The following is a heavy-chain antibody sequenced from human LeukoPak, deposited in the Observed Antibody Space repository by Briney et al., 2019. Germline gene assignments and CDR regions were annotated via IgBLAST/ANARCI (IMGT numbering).Heavy chain of an antibody. D-gene: IGHD3-3*01. CDR2: ISSSSSYI. J-gene: IGHJ6*03. CDR1: GFTFSSYS. CDR3: ARAPSKYDFWSGYHYYYMDV. V-gene: IGHV3-21*01. Sequence: GGSLRLSCAASGFTFSSYSMNWVRQAPGKGLEWVSSISSSSSYIYYADSVKGRFTISRDNAKNSLYLQMNSLRAEDTAVYYCARAPSKYDFWSGYHYYYMDVWAKGPRSPSP.